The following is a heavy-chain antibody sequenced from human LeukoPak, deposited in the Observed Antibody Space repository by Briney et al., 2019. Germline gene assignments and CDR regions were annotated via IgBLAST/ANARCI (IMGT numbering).Heavy chain of an antibody. D-gene: IGHD7-27*01. CDR3: ARELTGFDY. CDR2: TYYRSKWYN. Sequence: SQTLSLTCAISGDSVSSNSAAWNWIRQSQSRDLKWLGRTYYRSKWYNEYSISVKSPITINADTSKNQFSLQLNSVTPEDTAVYYCARELTGFDYWGQGTLVSVSS. CDR1: GDSVSSNSAA. J-gene: IGHJ4*02. V-gene: IGHV6-1*01.